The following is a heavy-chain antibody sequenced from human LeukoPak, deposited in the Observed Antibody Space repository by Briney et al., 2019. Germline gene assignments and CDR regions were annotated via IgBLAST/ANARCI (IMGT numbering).Heavy chain of an antibody. CDR2: INPNSGGT. D-gene: IGHD5-18*01. V-gene: IGHV1-2*02. J-gene: IGHJ4*02. CDR1: GYTFTGYY. CDR3: AGRPDTAIVPIFDY. Sequence: GASVKVSRKASGYTFTGYYLHWVRQAPGQGLEWMGWINPNSGGTNYAQKFQGRVTMTGDTSISTAYMELSSLSSDDTAIYYCAGRPDTAIVPIFDYWGQGTLVTVSS.